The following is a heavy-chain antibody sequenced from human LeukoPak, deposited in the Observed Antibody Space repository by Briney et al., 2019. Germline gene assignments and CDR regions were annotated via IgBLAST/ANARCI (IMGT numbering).Heavy chain of an antibody. Sequence: SETPSHTCAVSGGSISSGGYSWSWIRQPPGKGLEWIGYIYHSGSTYYNPSLKSRVTISVDRSKNQFSLKLSSVTAADTAVYYCARGALGYSYGEAYFDYWGQGTLVTVSS. CDR3: ARGALGYSYGEAYFDY. CDR2: IYHSGST. J-gene: IGHJ4*02. CDR1: GGSISSGGYS. D-gene: IGHD5-18*01. V-gene: IGHV4-30-2*01.